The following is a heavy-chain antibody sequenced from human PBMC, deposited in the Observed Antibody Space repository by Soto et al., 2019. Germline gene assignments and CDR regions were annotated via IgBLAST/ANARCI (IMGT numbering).Heavy chain of an antibody. D-gene: IGHD2-21*02. J-gene: IGHJ4*02. Sequence: GESLKISCKGSGYSFTSYWIGWVRQMPGKGLEWMGIIYPGDSDTRYSPSFQGQVTISADKSISTAYLQWSSLKASDTAMYYCARWGSRTYCGGDCYYFDYWGQGTLVTVSS. V-gene: IGHV5-51*01. CDR3: ARWGSRTYCGGDCYYFDY. CDR1: GYSFTSYW. CDR2: IYPGDSDT.